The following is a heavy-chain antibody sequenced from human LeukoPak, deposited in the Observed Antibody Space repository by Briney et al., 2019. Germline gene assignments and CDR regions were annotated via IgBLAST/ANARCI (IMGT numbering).Heavy chain of an antibody. J-gene: IGHJ6*03. CDR2: ISAYNGNT. D-gene: IGHD1-26*01. Sequence: GESLKISCQGSGYSFSNYWIGWVRQAPGQGLEWMGWISAYNGNTNYAQKLQGRVTMTTDTSTSTAYMELRSLRSDDTAVYYCARDRLVGASSPVTYYYYMDVWGKGTTVTISS. CDR3: ARDRLVGASSPVTYYYYMDV. CDR1: GYSFSNYW. V-gene: IGHV1-18*01.